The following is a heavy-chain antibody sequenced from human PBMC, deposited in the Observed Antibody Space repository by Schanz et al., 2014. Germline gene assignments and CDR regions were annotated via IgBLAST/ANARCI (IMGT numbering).Heavy chain of an antibody. CDR2: ISGRDGST. J-gene: IGHJ4*02. V-gene: IGHV3-23*04. D-gene: IGHD1-20*01. Sequence: EVQLVESGGGLIQPGGSLRLSCAASGFGFSSYSMNWVRQAPGMGLEWVSAISGRDGSTYYADSVRGRFTISRDNSKNTLYLQMNSLRAEDTAVYYCANNWNLDYWGQGTLVTVSS. CDR1: GFGFSSYS. CDR3: ANNWNLDY.